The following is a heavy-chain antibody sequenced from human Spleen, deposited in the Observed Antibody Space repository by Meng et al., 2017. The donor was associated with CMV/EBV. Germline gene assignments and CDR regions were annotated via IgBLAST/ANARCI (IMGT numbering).Heavy chain of an antibody. J-gene: IGHJ5*02. V-gene: IGHV1-2*02. CDR1: GSTFTGYD. Sequence: KASGSTFTGYDMHWVRQAPGQGLEWMGWINPNSGGTNYAQKFQGRVTMTRDTSISTAYMELSRLRSDDTAVYYCARSGIAVAGTGFDPWGQGTLVTVSS. D-gene: IGHD6-19*01. CDR3: ARSGIAVAGTGFDP. CDR2: INPNSGGT.